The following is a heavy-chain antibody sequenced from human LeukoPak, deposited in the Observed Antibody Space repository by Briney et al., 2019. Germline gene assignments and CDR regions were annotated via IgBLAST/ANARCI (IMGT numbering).Heavy chain of an antibody. V-gene: IGHV4-4*07. D-gene: IGHD3-22*01. CDR2: IYTNWCT. J-gene: IGHJ4*02. Sequence: SETLSLTCTVSGGSISRYYWIWIRQPAGKGLEGIGRIYTNWCTNYNPSLKSRITMSIDTSKNPFSLKLSSVTAADTAVYYCARDYLDSSGYYYALWGQGTLVTVSS. CDR1: GGSISRYY. CDR3: ARDYLDSSGYYYAL.